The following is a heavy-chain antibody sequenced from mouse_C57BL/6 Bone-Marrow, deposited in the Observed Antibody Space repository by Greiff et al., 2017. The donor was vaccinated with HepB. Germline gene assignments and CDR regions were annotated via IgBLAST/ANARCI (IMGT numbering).Heavy chain of an antibody. D-gene: IGHD1-1*01. J-gene: IGHJ3*01. CDR2: ISSGGSYT. Sequence: EVQLKESGGDLVKPGGSLKLSCAASGFTFSSYGMSWVRQTPDKRLEWVATISSGGSYTYYPDSVKGRFTISRDNAKNTLYLQMSSLKSEDTAMYYCARPYYYGSSYGAYWGQGTLVTVSA. V-gene: IGHV5-6*01. CDR3: ARPYYYGSSYGAY. CDR1: GFTFSSYG.